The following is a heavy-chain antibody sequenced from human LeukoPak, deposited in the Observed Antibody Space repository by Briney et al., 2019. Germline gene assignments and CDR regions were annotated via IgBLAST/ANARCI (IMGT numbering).Heavy chain of an antibody. D-gene: IGHD1-26*01. CDR1: GFTFSSYA. CDR2: ISGSGGST. Sequence: PTGGSLRLSCAASGFTFSSYAMSWVRQAPGKGLEWVTAISGSGGSTYYADSVKGRFTISRDNSKNTLYLQMNSLRAEDTAVYYCAKDIKGDLRVFDYWGQGTLVTVSS. V-gene: IGHV3-23*01. CDR3: AKDIKGDLRVFDY. J-gene: IGHJ4*02.